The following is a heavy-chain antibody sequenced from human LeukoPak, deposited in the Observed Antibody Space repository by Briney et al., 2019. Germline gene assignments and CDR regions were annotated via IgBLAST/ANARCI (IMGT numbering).Heavy chain of an antibody. CDR1: GGSFSGYY. CDR3: ARHAGYCSSTSCYGRIDAFDI. V-gene: IGHV4-34*01. CDR2: INHSGST. Sequence: SETLSLTCAVYGGSFSGYYWSWIRQPPGRGLEWIGEINHSGSTNYNPSLESRVTISVDTSKNQFSLKLSSVTAADTAVYYCARHAGYCSSTSCYGRIDAFDIWGQGTMVTVSS. D-gene: IGHD2-2*01. J-gene: IGHJ3*02.